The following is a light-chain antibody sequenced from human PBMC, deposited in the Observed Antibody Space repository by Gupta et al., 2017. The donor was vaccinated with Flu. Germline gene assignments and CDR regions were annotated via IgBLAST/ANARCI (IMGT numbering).Light chain of an antibody. CDR1: SSNIGSNT. CDR2: RND. J-gene: IGLJ1*01. V-gene: IGLV1-44*01. CDR3: AAWDESLHGHG. Sequence: QSVLTQPPSASGTPGQRVTISCSGSSSNIGSNTVNWYQQLPGTAPKVRRYRNDQRTSGVPDRFSGSKSGTSASLEISGLQSEDQPEDDGAAWDESLHGHGFGTGTKVTVL.